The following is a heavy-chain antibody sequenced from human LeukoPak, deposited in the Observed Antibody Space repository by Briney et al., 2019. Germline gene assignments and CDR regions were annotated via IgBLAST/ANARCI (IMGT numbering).Heavy chain of an antibody. J-gene: IGHJ4*02. Sequence: PGGSLRLSCAASGFTFSSFGMSWVRQAPGKGLEWVSAISGSGGSTYSADSVKGRFTISRDNAKNSLYLQMNSLRAEDTAVYYCARVGYCSSTSCYRSFDYWGQGTLVTVSS. CDR3: ARVGYCSSTSCYRSFDY. D-gene: IGHD2-2*01. CDR2: ISGSGGST. V-gene: IGHV3-23*01. CDR1: GFTFSSFG.